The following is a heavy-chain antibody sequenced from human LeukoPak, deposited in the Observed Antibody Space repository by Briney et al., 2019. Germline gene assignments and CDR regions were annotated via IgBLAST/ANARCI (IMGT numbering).Heavy chain of an antibody. CDR3: ARRRFSYSSSSDFDY. J-gene: IGHJ4*02. D-gene: IGHD6-6*01. V-gene: IGHV4-34*01. Sequence: GSLRLSCAASGFTFSDYYMSWIRQAPGKGLEWIGEINHSGSTNYNPSLKSRVTISVDTSKNQFSLKLSSVTAADTAVYYCARRRFSYSSSSDFDYWGQGTLVTVSS. CDR1: GFTFSDYY. CDR2: INHSGST.